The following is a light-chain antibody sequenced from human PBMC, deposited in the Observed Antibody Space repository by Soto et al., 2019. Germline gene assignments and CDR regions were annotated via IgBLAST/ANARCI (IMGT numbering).Light chain of an antibody. CDR2: RND. CDR3: ASWDDSLRNVV. CDR1: SPNIGSNF. V-gene: IGLV1-47*01. Sequence: QSLLTQPPSTSGAPGQRVAISCSGSSPNIGSNFVYWYQHLPGRAPRLLILRNDQRPSGVPDRFSGSKSGTSASLAISGLLSEDEADYYCASWDDSLRNVVFGGGTKLTVL. J-gene: IGLJ2*01.